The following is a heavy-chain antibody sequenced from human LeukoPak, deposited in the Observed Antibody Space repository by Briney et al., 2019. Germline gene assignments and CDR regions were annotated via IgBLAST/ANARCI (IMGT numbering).Heavy chain of an antibody. CDR1: GFTFSSYA. J-gene: IGHJ3*02. CDR3: ARGGSTGYNYNAFGM. CDR2: VNNGGDRT. Sequence: PGGSLRLSCAASGFTFSSYAMSWVRQAPGKGLEWVSTVNNGGDRTYYADSVKGQFTISRDNSRNTLYLQMNSLRAEDTAVYYCARGGSTGYNYNAFGMWGQGTMVAVSS. D-gene: IGHD3-22*01. V-gene: IGHV3-23*01.